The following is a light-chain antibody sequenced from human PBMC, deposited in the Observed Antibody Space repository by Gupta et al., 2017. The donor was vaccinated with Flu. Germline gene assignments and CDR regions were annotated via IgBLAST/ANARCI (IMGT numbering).Light chain of an antibody. J-gene: IGKJ4*01. CDR1: QSITSY. Sequence: DIQMTQSPSSRSASVGDRVTITCRASQSITSYLNWYQQKPGKAPKLLIYAASSLQSGVPSRFSGSGSGTDFTLTISSLQPEDCATYYCQQSYSTPLTFGGGTKVEIK. CDR3: QQSYSTPLT. CDR2: AAS. V-gene: IGKV1-39*01.